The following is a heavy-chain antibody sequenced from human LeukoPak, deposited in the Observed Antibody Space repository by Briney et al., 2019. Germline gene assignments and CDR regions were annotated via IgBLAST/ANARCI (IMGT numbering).Heavy chain of an antibody. CDR1: GFTFSSYA. Sequence: SGGSLRLSCAASGFTFSSYATPWVRQAPGKGLEWVAVISYDGSNKYYADSVKGRFTISRDNSKNTLYLQMNSLRAEDTAVYYCARDIGYCSGGSCYDFDYWGQGTLVTVSS. CDR3: ARDIGYCSGGSCYDFDY. J-gene: IGHJ4*02. CDR2: ISYDGSNK. V-gene: IGHV3-30-3*01. D-gene: IGHD2-15*01.